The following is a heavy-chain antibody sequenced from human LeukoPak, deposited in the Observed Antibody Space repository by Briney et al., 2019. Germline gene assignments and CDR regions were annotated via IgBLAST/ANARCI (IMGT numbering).Heavy chain of an antibody. CDR3: ARARDSSGYYVDY. CDR2: IYSGGIT. D-gene: IGHD3-22*01. Sequence: GGSLRLSCAASGFTVSSNYMTWVRQAPGKGLEWVSVIYSGGITYYADSVKGRFTISRDNSKNTLYLQMNSLRAEDTAVYYCARARDSSGYYVDYWGQGTLVTVSS. CDR1: GFTVSSNY. J-gene: IGHJ4*02. V-gene: IGHV3-66*01.